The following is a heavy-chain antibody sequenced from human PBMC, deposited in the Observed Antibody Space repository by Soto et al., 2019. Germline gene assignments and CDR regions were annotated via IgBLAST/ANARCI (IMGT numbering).Heavy chain of an antibody. CDR1: GFTFSNFW. J-gene: IGHJ4*02. Sequence: EVRLVESGGGLVQPGGSLRLSCAASGFTFSNFWMHWVRQVPGKGLMWVSRINEDGRIINYADSVKGRCTISRDNARDTLYLEMNSLSAEATAIYYCTRDIGGWGAYWGQGALVTVSS. V-gene: IGHV3-74*01. CDR3: TRDIGGWGAY. CDR2: INEDGRII. D-gene: IGHD3-10*01.